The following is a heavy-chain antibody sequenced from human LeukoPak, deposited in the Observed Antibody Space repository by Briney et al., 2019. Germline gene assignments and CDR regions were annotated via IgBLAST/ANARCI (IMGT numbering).Heavy chain of an antibody. J-gene: IGHJ5*02. V-gene: IGHV3-30*03. CDR2: ISYDGSNK. CDR3: ARGGQLVHNWSDP. Sequence: PGGSLRLSCAASGFTFSSYWMSWVRQAPGKGLEWVAIISYDGSNKYYADSVKGRFTISRDNSKNTLYLQMNSLRAEDTALYYCARGGQLVHNWSDPWGQGTLVTVSS. CDR1: GFTFSSYW. D-gene: IGHD6-13*01.